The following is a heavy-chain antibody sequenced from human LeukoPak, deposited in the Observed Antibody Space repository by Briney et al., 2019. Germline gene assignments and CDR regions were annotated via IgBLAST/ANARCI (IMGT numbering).Heavy chain of an antibody. CDR3: ARVDYYGSGSSYLATCFDY. Sequence: ASVKVSCKASGYTFTSYGISWVRQAPGQGLEWMGWISAYNGNTNYAQKLQGRVTMTTDTSTSTAYMELRSLRSDDTAVYYCARVDYYGSGSSYLATCFDYWGQGTLVTVSS. D-gene: IGHD3-10*01. CDR1: GYTFTSYG. CDR2: ISAYNGNT. J-gene: IGHJ4*02. V-gene: IGHV1-18*01.